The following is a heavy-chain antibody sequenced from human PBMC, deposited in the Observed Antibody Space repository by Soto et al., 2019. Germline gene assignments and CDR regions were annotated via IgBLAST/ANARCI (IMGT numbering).Heavy chain of an antibody. CDR1: GYSISIGYY. Sequence: SETLSLTCSVSGYSISIGYYWSLIRKHPGKGLEWIGYIYYSGSTYYNPSLKSRVTISVDTSKNQFSLKLSSVTAADTAVYYCARASYYDSSGYQIGQYYFDYGGQGTLVTAPQ. V-gene: IGHV4-31*03. CDR3: ARASYYDSSGYQIGQYYFDY. J-gene: IGHJ4*02. CDR2: IYYSGST. D-gene: IGHD3-22*01.